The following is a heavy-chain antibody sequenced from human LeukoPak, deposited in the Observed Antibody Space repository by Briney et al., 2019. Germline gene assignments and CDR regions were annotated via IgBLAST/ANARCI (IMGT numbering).Heavy chain of an antibody. CDR1: GFTFDDYA. J-gene: IGHJ4*02. V-gene: IGHV3-43*02. D-gene: IGHD2-2*01. CDR2: ISDDGVTT. Sequence: GGSLRLSCAASGFTFDDYAMHWVRQAPGKGLEWVSLISDDGVTTFYGDSVRGRFTVSRDNSKNSLYLQMNSLRPEDTAFYYCAKEMGLLDSTSYHPYWGLGTLVTVSS. CDR3: AKEMGLLDSTSYHPY.